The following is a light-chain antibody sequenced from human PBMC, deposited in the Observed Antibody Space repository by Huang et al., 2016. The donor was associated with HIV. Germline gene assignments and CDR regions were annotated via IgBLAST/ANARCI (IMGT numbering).Light chain of an antibody. CDR3: QQYHAFPLT. V-gene: IGKV1D-8*03. CDR2: SAS. J-gene: IGKJ4*01. CDR1: QDINTY. Sequence: VIWMTQSPPLVSASTGDRVTINCRVDQDINTYLAWYQQKPGKAPELLIYSASVLQDGVPSRFNGSGSGTQFSLTISFLQTEDFATYCCQQYHAFPLTFGAGTKVEI.